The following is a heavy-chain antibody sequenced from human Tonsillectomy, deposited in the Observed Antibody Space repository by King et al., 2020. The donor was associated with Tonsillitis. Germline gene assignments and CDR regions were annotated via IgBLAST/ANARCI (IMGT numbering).Heavy chain of an antibody. Sequence: VTLNESGLALVKPTQTLTLTCTFSVFSLSTSGMRLILIRQPPRKALEWLARIDWDDEKFYTTVLKTRLTISKETSKNQVLLRMTNMDPVDTATYYCARATDLAWFDPWGQGTLVTVSS. V-gene: IGHV2-70*04. CDR1: VFSLSTSGMR. D-gene: IGHD3-3*02. CDR2: IDWDDEK. J-gene: IGHJ5*02. CDR3: ARATDLAWFDP.